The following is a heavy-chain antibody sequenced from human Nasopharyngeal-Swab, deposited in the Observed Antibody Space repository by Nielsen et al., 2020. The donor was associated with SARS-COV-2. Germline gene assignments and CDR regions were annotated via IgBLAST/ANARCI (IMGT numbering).Heavy chain of an antibody. V-gene: IGHV3-7*03. CDR2: IKQDGTLK. CDR1: GFIITSNY. CDR3: VRNEI. J-gene: IGHJ4*02. Sequence: GESLKISCAASGFIITSNYMNWVRQSPEKGLEWVANIKQDGTLKSYVDSVKGRFIISRDNAKNSLDLQMNSLRVEDTAVYYCVRNEIWGQGTLVTVS.